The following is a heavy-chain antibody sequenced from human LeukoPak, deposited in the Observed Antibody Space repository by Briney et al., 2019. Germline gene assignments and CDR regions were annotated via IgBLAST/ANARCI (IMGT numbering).Heavy chain of an antibody. J-gene: IGHJ4*02. V-gene: IGHV4-59*08. D-gene: IGHD3-22*01. CDR2: IYYSGST. Sequence: SETLSLTCTVSGGSISSYYWSWIRQPPGKGLGWIGYIYYSGSTNYNPSLKSRVTISVDTSKNQFSLKLSSVTAADTAVYYCARLSEASVYYYDSRTFDYWGQGTLVTVSS. CDR1: GGSISSYY. CDR3: ARLSEASVYYYDSRTFDY.